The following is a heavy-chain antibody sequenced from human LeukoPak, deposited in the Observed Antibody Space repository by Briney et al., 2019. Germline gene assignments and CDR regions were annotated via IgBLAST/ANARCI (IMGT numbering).Heavy chain of an antibody. Sequence: PGGSLRLSCAASGFTFSSYWMSWVRQAPGKGLEWVANIKQDGSEKYYVDSVKGRFTISRDSAKNSLYLQMNSLRAEDTAVYYCARDMGYDFWSGYYYYMDVWGKGTTVTVSS. J-gene: IGHJ6*03. CDR1: GFTFSSYW. CDR2: IKQDGSEK. D-gene: IGHD3-3*01. CDR3: ARDMGYDFWSGYYYYMDV. V-gene: IGHV3-7*01.